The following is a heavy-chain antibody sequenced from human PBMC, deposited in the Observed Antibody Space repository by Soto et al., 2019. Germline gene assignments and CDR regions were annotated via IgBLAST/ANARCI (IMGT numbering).Heavy chain of an antibody. CDR3: AGGGDILTGSSQVDY. CDR1: GGSISSYY. CDR2: IYYSGST. V-gene: IGHV4-59*01. J-gene: IGHJ4*02. D-gene: IGHD3-9*01. Sequence: SKTLSLTCTVSGGSISSYYWSWIRQPPGNGLEWIGYIYYSGSTNYNPSLKSRVTISVDTSKNQFSLKLSSVTAADTAVYYCAGGGDILTGSSQVDYWGQGTLVTVSS.